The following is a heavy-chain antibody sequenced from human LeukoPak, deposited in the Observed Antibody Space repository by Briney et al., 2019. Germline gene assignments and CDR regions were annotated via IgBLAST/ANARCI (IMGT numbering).Heavy chain of an antibody. CDR1: GGSISSSNW. Sequence: SETLSLTCAVSGGSISSSNWWSWVRQPPGKGLEWIGEIYHSGXXXYNXXXKSRVTISVDKSKNQFSLKLSSVTAADTAVYYCVAIAVAGGGDYWGQGTLVTVSS. D-gene: IGHD6-19*01. CDR2: IYHSGXX. CDR3: VAIAVAGGGDY. J-gene: IGHJ4*02. V-gene: IGHV4-4*02.